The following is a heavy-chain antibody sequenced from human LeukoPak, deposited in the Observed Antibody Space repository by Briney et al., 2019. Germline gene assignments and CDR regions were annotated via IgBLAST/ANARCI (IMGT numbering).Heavy chain of an antibody. J-gene: IGHJ6*02. Sequence: PGGSLRLSCAASGFTFRSYSMNWVRQAPGVGLEWVSSHRTSSSHIYYADSVEGRFTISRDNAKSSLYLQMNSVRAEDTAVYYCVRSYCGMDVWGQGTTVSVSS. CDR3: VRSYCGMDV. V-gene: IGHV3-21*01. CDR1: GFTFRSYS. CDR2: HRTSSSHI.